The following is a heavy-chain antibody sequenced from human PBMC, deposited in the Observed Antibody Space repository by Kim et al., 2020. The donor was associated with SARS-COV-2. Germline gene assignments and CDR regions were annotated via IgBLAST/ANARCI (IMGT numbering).Heavy chain of an antibody. V-gene: IGHV3-7*03. J-gene: IGHJ5*02. CDR2: IKQDGSDK. CDR1: GFTFSNYW. CDR3: ARQYCSSTRCYSNWFDP. Sequence: GGSLRLSCAASGFTFSNYWMSWVRQAPGKGLEWVANIKQDGSDKYYVDSVKGRFTISRDNAENSLYLQMNSLRADDTAVYYCARQYCSSTRCYSNWFDPWGQGTLVNVSS. D-gene: IGHD2-2*01.